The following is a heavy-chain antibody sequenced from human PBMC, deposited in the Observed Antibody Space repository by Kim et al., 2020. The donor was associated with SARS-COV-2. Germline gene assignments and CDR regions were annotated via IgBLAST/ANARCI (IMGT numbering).Heavy chain of an antibody. CDR2: ISWNSGSI. D-gene: IGHD6-13*01. V-gene: IGHV3-9*01. CDR1: GFTFGDYA. J-gene: IGHJ6*02. CDR3: AKDIPRGSSSWYYYYGMDV. Sequence: GGSLRLSCAASGFTFGDYAMHWVRQAPGKGLEWVSGISWNSGSIGYADSVKGRFTISRDNAKNSLYLQMNSLRAEDTALYYCAKDIPRGSSSWYYYYGMDVWGQGTTVTVSS.